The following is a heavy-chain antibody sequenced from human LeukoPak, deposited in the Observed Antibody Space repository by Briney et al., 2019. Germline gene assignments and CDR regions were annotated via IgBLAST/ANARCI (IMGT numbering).Heavy chain of an antibody. J-gene: IGHJ4*02. D-gene: IGHD6-6*01. CDR3: ARGVGDTIAALNY. Sequence: SETLSLTCAVYGGSFSGYYWSWIRQPPGKGLEWSGEIYHSGSTNYNPSLKSRVTISVDKSKNQFSLKLSSVTAADTAVYYCARGVGDTIAALNYWGQGTLVTVSS. V-gene: IGHV4-34*01. CDR2: IYHSGST. CDR1: GGSFSGYY.